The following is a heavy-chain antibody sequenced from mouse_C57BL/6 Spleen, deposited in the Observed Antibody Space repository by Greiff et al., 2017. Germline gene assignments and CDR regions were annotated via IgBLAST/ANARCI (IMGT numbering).Heavy chain of an antibody. Sequence: QVQLQQPGAELMKPGASVKLSCTATGYTFTGYWIEWVKQRPGHGLEWIGEIFPGSGSTNYNEKFKGKATFTADTSSNTAYMQLSRLTTEDSANYYCARCCGTTVDYYFDYWGQGTTLTVSS. V-gene: IGHV1-9*01. CDR3: ARCCGTTVDYYFDY. D-gene: IGHD1-1*01. CDR2: IFPGSGST. CDR1: GYTFTGYW. J-gene: IGHJ2*01.